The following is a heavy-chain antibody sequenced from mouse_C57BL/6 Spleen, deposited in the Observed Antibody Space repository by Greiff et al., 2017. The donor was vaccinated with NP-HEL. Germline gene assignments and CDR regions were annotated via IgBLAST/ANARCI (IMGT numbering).Heavy chain of an antibody. CDR3: ARSGTCYFDC. CDR1: GYAFSSSW. CDR2: IYPGDGDT. Sequence: QVQLKQSGPELVKPGASVKISCKASGYAFSSSWMNWVKQRPGKGLEWIGRIYPGDGDTNYNGKFKGKATLTADKSSSTAYMQLSSLTSEDSAVYFCARSGTCYFDCWGQGTTLTVSS. V-gene: IGHV1-82*01. D-gene: IGHD3-2*02. J-gene: IGHJ2*01.